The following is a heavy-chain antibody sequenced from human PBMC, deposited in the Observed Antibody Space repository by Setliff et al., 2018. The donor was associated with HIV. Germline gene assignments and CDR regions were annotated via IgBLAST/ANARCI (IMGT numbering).Heavy chain of an antibody. CDR2: IYTSGST. CDR3: ARRSPGGGYYMDV. J-gene: IGHJ6*03. Sequence: PSETLSLTCTVSGGSISSGNYYWGWIRQPAGKGLEWIGRIYTSGSTNYNPSLKSRVTIPLDTSKNQFSLNLSSVTAADTAVYYCARRSPGGGYYMDVWGRGTTVTVSS. D-gene: IGHD3-16*01. CDR1: GGSISSGNYY. V-gene: IGHV4-61*02.